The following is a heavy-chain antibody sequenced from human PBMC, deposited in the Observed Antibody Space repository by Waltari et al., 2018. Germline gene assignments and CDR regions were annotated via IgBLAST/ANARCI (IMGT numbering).Heavy chain of an antibody. J-gene: IGHJ4*02. CDR3: AKDRRGYCSGGSCWNYFDY. CDR1: GFTFDDYA. Sequence: EVQLVESGGGLVQPGRSLRLSCAASGFTFDDYAMHWVRQAPGQGREWVSGISWNSGSIGYADSVKGRFTISRDNAKNSLYLQMNSLRAEDTAVYYCAKDRRGYCSGGSCWNYFDYWGQGTLVTVSS. V-gene: IGHV3-9*01. CDR2: ISWNSGSI. D-gene: IGHD2-15*01.